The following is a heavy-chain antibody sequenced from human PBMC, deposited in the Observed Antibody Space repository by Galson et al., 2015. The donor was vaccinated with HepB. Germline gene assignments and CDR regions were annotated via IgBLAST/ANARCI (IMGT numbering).Heavy chain of an antibody. J-gene: IGHJ4*02. CDR2: FDPEDGET. D-gene: IGHD3-3*01. Sequence: SVKVSCKVSGYSLTELSMHWVRQAPGKGLEWMGGFDPEDGETVYAQRFQGRVTMTEDTSTDTAYMELSSLRSEDTALCYCATAVGVVIYYFDDWGQGTLVTVSP. CDR3: ATAVGVVIYYFDD. V-gene: IGHV1-24*01. CDR1: GYSLTELS.